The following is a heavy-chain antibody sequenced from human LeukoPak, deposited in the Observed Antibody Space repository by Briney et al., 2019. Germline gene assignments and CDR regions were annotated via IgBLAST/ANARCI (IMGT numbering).Heavy chain of an antibody. J-gene: IGHJ3*02. CDR3: ARDATPRAFDI. CDR2: INSYNGNR. CDR1: DYTFTSYG. V-gene: IGHV1-18*01. D-gene: IGHD2-15*01. Sequence: ASVKLSCKSSDYTFTSYGVSWIRQAPGQGLEWMGWINSYNGNRNYARNLQGRVTMTTDTSTTTAYMELRSLRSDDTAVYYCARDATPRAFDIWGQGTMVTVSS.